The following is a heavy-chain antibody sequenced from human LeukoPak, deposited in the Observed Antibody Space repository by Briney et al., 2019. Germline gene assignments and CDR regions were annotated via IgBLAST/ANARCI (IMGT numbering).Heavy chain of an antibody. D-gene: IGHD3-22*01. Sequence: PGGSLRLSCAASGFTVSSNYMTWDRQAPEKGLEWVSVIYRGGDTFYADSVKGRFTISRDNSKNTLYLQMNSLRAEDTAVYYCARGPYDSRGYWQYYYDYWGQGTLVTVSS. CDR1: GFTVSSNY. J-gene: IGHJ4*02. CDR2: IYRGGDT. CDR3: ARGPYDSRGYWQYYYDY. V-gene: IGHV3-66*02.